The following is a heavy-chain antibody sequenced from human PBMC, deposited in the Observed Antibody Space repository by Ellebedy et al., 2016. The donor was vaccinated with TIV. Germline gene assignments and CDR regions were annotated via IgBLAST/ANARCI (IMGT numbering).Heavy chain of an antibody. CDR3: AKDIGRVGVAATGRAFDY. D-gene: IGHD2-15*01. CDR2: ISYDGSNK. CDR1: RFTFSSYG. Sequence: GESLKISXAASRFTFSSYGMHWVRQAPGKGLEWVALISYDGSNKYYADSVKGRFTISRDNSKNTLYLQMNSLRAEDTAIYYCAKDIGRVGVAATGRAFDYWGQGTLVTVSS. V-gene: IGHV3-30*18. J-gene: IGHJ4*02.